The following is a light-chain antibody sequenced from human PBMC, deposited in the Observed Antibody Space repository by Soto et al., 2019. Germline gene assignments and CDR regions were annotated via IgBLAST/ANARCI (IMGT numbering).Light chain of an antibody. CDR2: GAS. J-gene: IGKJ2*01. CDR3: QQYGSSSYT. V-gene: IGKV3-20*01. CDR1: QSVSSTY. Sequence: EMVLTQSPGTLSLSPGERATLSCRASQSVSSTYLAWYQQNPGQAPRLLIYGASSRATGIPDRFSGSGSGTDFTLTISGLEPEDVAVYFCQQYGSSSYTFGQGTKLEIK.